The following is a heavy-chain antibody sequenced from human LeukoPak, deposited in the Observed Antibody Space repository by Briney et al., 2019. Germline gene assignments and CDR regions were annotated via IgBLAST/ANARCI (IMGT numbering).Heavy chain of an antibody. CDR3: ARDGSMGYSSSWYWFDP. J-gene: IGHJ5*02. Sequence: GASVKVSCKASGGTFSSYAISWVRQAPGQGLEWMGGIIPIFGTANYAQKFQGRVTITADESTSTAYMELSSLRSEDTAVYYCARDGSMGYSSSWYWFDPWGQGTLVTVSS. D-gene: IGHD6-13*01. CDR1: GGTFSSYA. CDR2: IIPIFGTA. V-gene: IGHV1-69*01.